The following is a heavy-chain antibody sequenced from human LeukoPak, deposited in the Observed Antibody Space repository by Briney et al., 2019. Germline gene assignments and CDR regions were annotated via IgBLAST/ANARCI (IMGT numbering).Heavy chain of an antibody. CDR3: ARDRVSDGSGYDYRPLDAFDI. V-gene: IGHV3-11*01. CDR2: ISSSGSTI. Sequence: GGSLRLSCAGSGFTFSDYYMSWIRQAPGKGLEWVSYISSSGSTIYYADSVKGRFTISRDNAKNSLYLQMNSLRAEDTAVYYCARDRVSDGSGYDYRPLDAFDIWGQGIMVTVSS. D-gene: IGHD5-12*01. J-gene: IGHJ3*02. CDR1: GFTFSDYY.